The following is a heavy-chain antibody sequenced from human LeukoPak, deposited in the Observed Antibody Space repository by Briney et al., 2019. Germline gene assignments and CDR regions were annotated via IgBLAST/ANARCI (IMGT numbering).Heavy chain of an antibody. CDR3: AREMEGDYGSGTFFDL. CDR2: ISDSGSTI. V-gene: IGHV3-11*01. Sequence: GGSLRLSCAASEFVFSDYYMSWIRQAPGKGLEWVSYISDSGSTIYYADSVKGRFTISRDNVKNSLYLQMNGLRAEDTAVYYCAREMEGDYGSGTFFDLWGQGNMVTASS. J-gene: IGHJ4*02. CDR1: EFVFSDYY. D-gene: IGHD3-10*01.